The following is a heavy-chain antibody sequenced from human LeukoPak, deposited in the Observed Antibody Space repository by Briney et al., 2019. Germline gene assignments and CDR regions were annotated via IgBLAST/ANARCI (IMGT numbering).Heavy chain of an antibody. CDR2: ISGSGRGT. V-gene: IGHV3-23*01. CDR1: GFTFSSYG. J-gene: IGHJ4*02. CDR3: ATLPYYYDSSGSYYFDY. D-gene: IGHD3-22*01. Sequence: GGTLRLSCAASGFTFSSYGMSWVRQAPGKGLEWVSAISGSGRGTYYADSVKGRFTISRDNSKNTLYLQMNSLRVEDTAVYYCATLPYYYDSSGSYYFDYWGQGTLVTVSS.